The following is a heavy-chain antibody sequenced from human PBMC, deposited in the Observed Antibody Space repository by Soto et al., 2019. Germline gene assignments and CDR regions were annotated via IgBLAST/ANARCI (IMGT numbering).Heavy chain of an antibody. D-gene: IGHD5-12*01. CDR2: IWYDGSNK. CDR1: GFTFSSYG. J-gene: IGHJ4*02. V-gene: IGHV3-33*01. Sequence: QVQLVESGGGVVQPGRSLRLSCAASGFTFSSYGMHWVRQAPGKGLEWVATIWYDGSNKYYADSVKGRFTISRDNSKNALYLQMNSLKAEDTAVYYCARDRGATHLDYWGQGILVTVPS. CDR3: ARDRGATHLDY.